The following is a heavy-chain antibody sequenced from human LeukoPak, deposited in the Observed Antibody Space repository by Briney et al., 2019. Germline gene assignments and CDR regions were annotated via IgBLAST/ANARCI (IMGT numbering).Heavy chain of an antibody. Sequence: GGSLRLSCAASGFTVRSNYMSWVRKAPGKGLEWVSVIYSGGSTYYADSVKGRFTISRDNSKNTLYLQMNSLRAEDAAVYYCARGLNVVVPAAMNYFDYWGQGTLVTVSS. J-gene: IGHJ4*02. CDR2: IYSGGST. D-gene: IGHD2-2*01. CDR3: ARGLNVVVPAAMNYFDY. V-gene: IGHV3-66*01. CDR1: GFTVRSNY.